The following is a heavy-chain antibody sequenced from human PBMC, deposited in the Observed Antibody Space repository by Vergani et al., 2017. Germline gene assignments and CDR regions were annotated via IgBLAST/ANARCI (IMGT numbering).Heavy chain of an antibody. Sequence: QVQLQQWGAGLLKPSETLSLTCAVYGGSFSGYYWSWIRQPPGKGLEWIGEINHSGSTNYNPSLKSRVTISVDTSKNQISLKLSSVTAADTAVYYCASSYRAGRGYSYGYSDYYYYYMDVWGKGTTVTVSS. D-gene: IGHD5-18*01. CDR3: ASSYRAGRGYSYGYSDYYYYYMDV. J-gene: IGHJ6*03. V-gene: IGHV4-34*01. CDR2: INHSGST. CDR1: GGSFSGYY.